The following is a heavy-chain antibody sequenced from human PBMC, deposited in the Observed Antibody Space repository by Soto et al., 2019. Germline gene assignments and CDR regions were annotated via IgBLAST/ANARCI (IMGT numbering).Heavy chain of an antibody. J-gene: IGHJ4*02. CDR1: GGSISTSSFY. CDR3: ARRNSYGRYYFDY. V-gene: IGHV4-39*01. CDR2: MHYDGIT. Sequence: QLQLQESGPGLVEPSETLSLTCTVSGGSISTSSFYWGWIRQPPGKGLEWIGNMHYDGITYYKPSLKSRVTISVDTSWNQFSLRLRSVTAADTAVYYFARRNSYGRYYFDYWGQGTLVTVSS. D-gene: IGHD5-18*01.